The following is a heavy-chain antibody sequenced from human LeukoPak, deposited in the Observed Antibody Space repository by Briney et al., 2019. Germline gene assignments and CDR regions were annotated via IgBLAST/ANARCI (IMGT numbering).Heavy chain of an antibody. D-gene: IGHD6-25*01. CDR2: IYYTGHT. Sequence: SETLSLTCTVSGGSISTYYWNWIRQPPGKGLEWIAYIYYTGHTNINPSLKSRVAISMDTSKNQFSLSLSSVTAADTAVYYCARRAAATRAFDIWGQGTTVTVSS. V-gene: IGHV4-59*08. CDR1: GGSISTYY. CDR3: ARRAAATRAFDI. J-gene: IGHJ3*02.